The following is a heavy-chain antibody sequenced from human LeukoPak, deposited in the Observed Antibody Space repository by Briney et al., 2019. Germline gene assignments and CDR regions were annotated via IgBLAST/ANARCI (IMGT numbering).Heavy chain of an antibody. CDR3: ARDPYRRRSGWYGGIDY. D-gene: IGHD6-19*01. CDR1: GYTFTSYG. J-gene: IGHJ4*02. CDR2: ISAYNGNT. V-gene: IGHV1-18*01. Sequence: GASVKVSCKASGYTFTSYGISWVRQAPGQGLEWMGWISAYNGNTNYAQKLQGRVTMTTDTSTSTAYMVLRSLRSDDTAVYYCARDPYRRRSGWYGGIDYWGQGTLVTVSS.